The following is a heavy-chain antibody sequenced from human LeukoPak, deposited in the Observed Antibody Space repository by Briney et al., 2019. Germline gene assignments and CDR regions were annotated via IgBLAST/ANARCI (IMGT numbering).Heavy chain of an antibody. V-gene: IGHV3-23*01. CDR3: ARGFGYSNNYYFDY. CDR2: ITATGDTA. J-gene: IGHJ4*02. D-gene: IGHD6-13*01. CDR1: GFTFTKCA. Sequence: GGSLRLSCVASGFTFTKCAMSWIRQAPGKGLEWVAIITATGDTAYYADSVKGRFTISRDNSKNTLYLQMNSLRAEDTAVYYCARGFGYSNNYYFDYWGQGTLVTVSS.